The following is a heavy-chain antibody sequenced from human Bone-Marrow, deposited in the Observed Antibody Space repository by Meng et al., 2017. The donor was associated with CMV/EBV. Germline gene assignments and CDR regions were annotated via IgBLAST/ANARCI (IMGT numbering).Heavy chain of an antibody. CDR1: GFTFSGSA. D-gene: IGHD1-1*01. V-gene: IGHV3-73*01. CDR2: IRSKANSYAT. J-gene: IGHJ4*02. Sequence: GESLKISCAASGFTFSGSAMHWVRQASGKGLEWVGRIRSKANSYATAYAASVKGRFTISRDDSKNTLYLQMNSLKTEDTAVYYCTTLGRLWGQGTLVTVSS. CDR3: TTLGRL.